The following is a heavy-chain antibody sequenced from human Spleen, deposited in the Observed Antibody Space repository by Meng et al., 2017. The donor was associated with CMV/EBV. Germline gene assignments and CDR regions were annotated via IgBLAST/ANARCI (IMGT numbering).Heavy chain of an antibody. Sequence: QLPRHESGPGLGKPSEALPLTCTVSGGSISSSSYYWGWIRQPPGKGLEWIGSIYYSGSTYYNPSLKSRVTISVDTSKNQFSLKLSSVTAADTAVYYCARDGGNWKVSRWFDPWGQGTLVTVSS. CDR3: ARDGGNWKVSRWFDP. CDR2: IYYSGST. J-gene: IGHJ5*02. V-gene: IGHV4-39*07. CDR1: GGSISSSSYY. D-gene: IGHD1-20*01.